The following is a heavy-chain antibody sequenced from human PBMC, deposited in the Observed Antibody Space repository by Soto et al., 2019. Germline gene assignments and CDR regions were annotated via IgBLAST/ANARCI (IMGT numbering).Heavy chain of an antibody. V-gene: IGHV1-3*01. Sequence: ASVKVSCKASGYTFTSYAMHWVRQAPGQRXEWMGWINAGNGNTKYSQKFQGRVTITRDTSASTAYMELSSLRSEDTAVYYCARDALPGIAAAGTSGGIDYWGQGTLVTVSS. CDR3: ARDALPGIAAAGTSGGIDY. D-gene: IGHD6-13*01. CDR2: INAGNGNT. J-gene: IGHJ4*02. CDR1: GYTFTSYA.